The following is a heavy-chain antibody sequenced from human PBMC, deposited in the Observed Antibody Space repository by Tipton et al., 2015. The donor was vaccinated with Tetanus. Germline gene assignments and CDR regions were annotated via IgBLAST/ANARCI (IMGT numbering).Heavy chain of an antibody. CDR1: GASVRSLNHY. V-gene: IGHV4-61*01. Sequence: TLSLTCTVSGASVRSLNHYWSWLRQPPGKPLEWISDIYYSGATEYNPSLKSRVTISVDTSKNQLSLKLTSVTAADTAVYYCATMTPVDWYFDLWGRGTLVTVSS. D-gene: IGHD4-23*01. J-gene: IGHJ2*01. CDR3: ATMTPVDWYFDL. CDR2: IYYSGAT.